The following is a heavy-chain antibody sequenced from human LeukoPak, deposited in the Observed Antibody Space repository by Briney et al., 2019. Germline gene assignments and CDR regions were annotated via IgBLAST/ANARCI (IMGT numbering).Heavy chain of an antibody. V-gene: IGHV4-4*07. CDR2: IYTSGST. Sequence: PSETLSLTCTVSGGSISSYYWSWIRQPAGKGLEWIGRIYTSGSTNYNPSLKSRVTMSVDTSKNQFSLKLSSVTAADTAVYYCASEAYYYGSGGGEDRLNWGQGTLVTVSS. D-gene: IGHD3-10*01. CDR1: GGSISSYY. CDR3: ASEAYYYGSGGGEDRLN. J-gene: IGHJ4*02.